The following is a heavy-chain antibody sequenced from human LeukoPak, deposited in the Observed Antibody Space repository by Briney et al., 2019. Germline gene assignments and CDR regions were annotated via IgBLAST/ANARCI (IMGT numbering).Heavy chain of an antibody. D-gene: IGHD2-2*01. J-gene: IGHJ4*02. CDR1: GFTFSSFA. V-gene: IGHV3-23*01. Sequence: GGSLRLSCAASGFTFSSFAMSWVRHAPGKGLEWVSAISGSGGSTYYADSVRGRFTISRDNSKNTLYLQMNSLRAEDTAVYYCAKDTPRVLCLFDYWGQGTLVTVSS. CDR3: AKDTPRVLCLFDY. CDR2: ISGSGGST.